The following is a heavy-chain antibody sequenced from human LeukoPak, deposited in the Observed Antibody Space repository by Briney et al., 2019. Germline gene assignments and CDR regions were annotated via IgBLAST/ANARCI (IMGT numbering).Heavy chain of an antibody. CDR3: AKDPRYSYGYEAVDY. D-gene: IGHD5-18*01. V-gene: IGHV3-23*01. CDR1: GFTFSSYA. J-gene: IGHJ4*02. CDR2: ISGSGGST. Sequence: GESLRLSCAASGFTFSSYAMSWVRQAPGKGLEWVSAISGSGGSTYYADSVKGRFTISRDNSKNTLYLQMNSLRAEDTAVYYCAKDPRYSYGYEAVDYWGQGTLVTVSS.